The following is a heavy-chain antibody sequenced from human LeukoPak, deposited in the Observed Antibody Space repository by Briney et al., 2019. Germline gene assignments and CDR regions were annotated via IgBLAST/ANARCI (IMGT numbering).Heavy chain of an antibody. CDR3: ARAMAYCGDDCYERGYYFDY. Sequence: GGSLRLSCAASGFTFSDYAMNWVRQAPGKGPEWLSSLGGNNIHRKSADFVKGRFTISRDNSKNMLYLQMNSLRAEDTAVYYCARAMAYCGDDCYERGYYFDYWGQGTQVTVSS. CDR2: LGGNNIHR. J-gene: IGHJ4*02. V-gene: IGHV3-23*01. D-gene: IGHD2-21*02. CDR1: GFTFSDYA.